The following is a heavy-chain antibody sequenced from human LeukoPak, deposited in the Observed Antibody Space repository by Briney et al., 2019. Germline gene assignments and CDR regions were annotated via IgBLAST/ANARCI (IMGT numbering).Heavy chain of an antibody. J-gene: IGHJ4*02. CDR2: INIDGSST. Sequence: GGSLRPSCAASGFTFSSSWMHWVRQPPGKGLVWVSRINIDGSSTSYADSVKGRFTISRDNAKNTLYLQMNSLRAEDTAVYYCARAAQYYYDSSGYYPFDYWGQGTLVTVSS. D-gene: IGHD3-22*01. CDR1: GFTFSSSW. CDR3: ARAAQYYYDSSGYYPFDY. V-gene: IGHV3-74*01.